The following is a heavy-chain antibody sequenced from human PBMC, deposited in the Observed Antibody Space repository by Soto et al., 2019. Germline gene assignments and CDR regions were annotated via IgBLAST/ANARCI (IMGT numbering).Heavy chain of an antibody. CDR1: GGSISSGDYY. CDR3: ARGDLTGTSYYYFGMDV. J-gene: IGHJ6*02. Sequence: QVQLQESGPGLVKPSQTLSLTCTVSGGSISSGDYYWSWVSQAPGKGLEWIGYIHYSGRTYYTPSLKSQITMSVDTSKNQFSLNLSSVTAADTAVYYCARGDLTGTSYYYFGMDVWGQGTTVTVSS. D-gene: IGHD7-27*01. CDR2: IHYSGRT. V-gene: IGHV4-30-4*01.